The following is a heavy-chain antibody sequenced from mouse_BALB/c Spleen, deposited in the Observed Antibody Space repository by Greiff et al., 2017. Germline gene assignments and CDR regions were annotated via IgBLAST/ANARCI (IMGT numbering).Heavy chain of an antibody. D-gene: IGHD2-4*01. J-gene: IGHJ1*01. CDR2: ISSGGSYT. CDR3: ARRESTMITTGWYFDV. CDR1: GFTFSSYA. Sequence: EVNVVESGGGLVKPGGSLKLSCAASGFTFSSYAMSWVRQSPEKRLEWVAEISSGGSYTYYPDTVTGRFTISRDNAKNTLYLEMSSLRSEDTAMYYCARRESTMITTGWYFDVWGAGTTVTVSS. V-gene: IGHV5-9-4*01.